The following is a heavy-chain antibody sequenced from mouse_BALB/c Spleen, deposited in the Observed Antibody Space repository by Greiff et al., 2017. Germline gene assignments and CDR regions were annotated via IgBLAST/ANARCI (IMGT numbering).Heavy chain of an antibody. D-gene: IGHD1-1*02. CDR3: ARERWGYYFDY. J-gene: IGHJ2*01. CDR1: GFTFTDYY. V-gene: IGHV7-3*02. CDR2: IRNKANGYTT. Sequence: EVQGVESGGGLVQPGGSLRLSCATSGFTFTDYYMSWVRQPPGKALEWLGFIRNKANGYTTEYSASVKGRFTISRDNSQSILYLQMNTLRAEDSATYYCARERWGYYFDYWGQGTTLTVSS.